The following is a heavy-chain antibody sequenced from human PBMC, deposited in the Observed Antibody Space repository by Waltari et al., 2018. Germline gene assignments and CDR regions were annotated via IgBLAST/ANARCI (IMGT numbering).Heavy chain of an antibody. J-gene: IGHJ3*01. CDR1: GFTFSAYG. CDR3: AKGLGVTNNDGFHV. Sequence: QVQLVESGGGVVRPGGSRRLSCAASGFTFSAYGMHWVRQAPGKGLEWLASILSDGSKKYFADSVKGRFTISRDNSKNTLYLQMNSLRAEDTAVYYCAKGLGVTNNDGFHVWGQGTMVTVSS. CDR2: ILSDGSKK. V-gene: IGHV3-30*02. D-gene: IGHD4-17*01.